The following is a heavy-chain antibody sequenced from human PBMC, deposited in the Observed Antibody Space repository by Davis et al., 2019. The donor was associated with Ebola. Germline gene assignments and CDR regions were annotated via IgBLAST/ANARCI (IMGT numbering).Heavy chain of an antibody. J-gene: IGHJ3*02. CDR3: ARSPALRFLEWLLRPGAFDI. CDR2: ISPGDSDT. D-gene: IGHD3-3*01. CDR1: GFSFTSYW. Sequence: GESLKISCKGSGFSFTSYWIGWVRQMPGRGLEWMGIISPGDSDTRYSPSFQGQVTISADKSISTAYLQWSSLKASDTAMYYCARSPALRFLEWLLRPGAFDIWGQGTMVTVSS. V-gene: IGHV5-51*01.